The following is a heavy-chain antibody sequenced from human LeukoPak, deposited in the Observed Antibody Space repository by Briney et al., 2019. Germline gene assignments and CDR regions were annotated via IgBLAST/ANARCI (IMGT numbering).Heavy chain of an antibody. D-gene: IGHD2-21*01. CDR3: AREKTACGGDCYDS. Sequence: PGGSLRLSCAASGFTFSSYEMNWVRQAPGKGLEWVSYISSCGTPIHYADSVKGRFTISRDNAKNSLFLQMNSLRAEDTAVYYCAREKTACGGDCYDSWGQGTLVTVSS. V-gene: IGHV3-48*03. J-gene: IGHJ4*02. CDR2: ISSCGTPI. CDR1: GFTFSSYE.